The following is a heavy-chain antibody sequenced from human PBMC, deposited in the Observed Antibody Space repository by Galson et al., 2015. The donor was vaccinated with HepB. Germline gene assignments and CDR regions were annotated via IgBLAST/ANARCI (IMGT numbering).Heavy chain of an antibody. V-gene: IGHV3-48*02. CDR2: ISSSSSTI. CDR3: AREGLITTFDY. CDR1: GFTFSSYS. J-gene: IGHJ4*02. D-gene: IGHD3-22*01. Sequence: SLRLSCAASGFTFSSYSMNWVRQAPGKGLEWVSYISSSSSTIYYADSVKGRFTISRDNAKNSLYLQMNSQRDEDTAVYYCAREGLITTFDYWGQGTLVTVSS.